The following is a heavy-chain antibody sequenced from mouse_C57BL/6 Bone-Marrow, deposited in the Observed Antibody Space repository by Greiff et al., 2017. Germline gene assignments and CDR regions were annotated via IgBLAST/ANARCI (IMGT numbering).Heavy chain of an antibody. V-gene: IGHV1-22*01. D-gene: IGHD2-10*02. CDR1: GYTFTDYN. CDR3: ERHSRCVWRGAMDY. J-gene: IGHJ4*01. Sequence: VQLQQSGPELVKPGASVKMSCKASGYTFTDYNMHWVKQSHGKSLEWIGYINPNNGGTSYNQKFKGKATLTVNKSSSTAYMELRSLTSEDSAVYYGERHSRCVWRGAMDYWGQGTSVTVSS. CDR2: INPNNGGT.